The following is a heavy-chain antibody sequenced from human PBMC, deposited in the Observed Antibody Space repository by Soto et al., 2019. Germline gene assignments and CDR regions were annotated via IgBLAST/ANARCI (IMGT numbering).Heavy chain of an antibody. CDR3: AKGWSGSSSSFPSSYFDH. CDR2: ISYDGSVK. D-gene: IGHD6-6*01. V-gene: IGHV3-30*18. J-gene: IGHJ4*02. CDR1: GFTFSSYG. Sequence: QVQLVESGGGVVQPGRSLRLSCAASGFTFSSYGMHWVRQAPGKGLEWVAVISYDGSVKYYADSVKGRFTISRDNSKNAQXLQMNSLRTEDTAVYYCAKGWSGSSSSFPSSYFDHWGQGTLVTVSS.